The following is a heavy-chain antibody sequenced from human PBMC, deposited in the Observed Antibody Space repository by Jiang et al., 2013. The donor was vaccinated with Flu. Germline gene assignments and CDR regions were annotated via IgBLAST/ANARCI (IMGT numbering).Heavy chain of an antibody. D-gene: IGHD3-10*01. Sequence: GPGLVKPPQTLSLTCTVSGGSISSGSYYWSWIRQPAGKGLEWIGRIYTSGSTNYNPSLKSRVTISVDTSKNQFPLKLSSVTAADTAVYYCARASPGGSGYPNFDYWGQGTLVTVSS. CDR2: IYTSGST. V-gene: IGHV4-61*02. J-gene: IGHJ4*02. CDR3: ARASPGGSGYPNFDY. CDR1: GGSISSGSYY.